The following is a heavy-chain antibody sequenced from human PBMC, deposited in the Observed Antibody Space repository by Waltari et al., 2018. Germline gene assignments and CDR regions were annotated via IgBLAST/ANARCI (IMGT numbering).Heavy chain of an antibody. J-gene: IGHJ6*02. CDR1: GGTFSSYA. D-gene: IGHD2-15*01. CDR3: AFLGDCSGGSCSYYYYGMDV. V-gene: IGHV1-69*08. Sequence: QVQLVQSGAEVKKPGSSVKVSCKASGGTFSSYAISWVRQAPGPGLEWMGRIIPIFGTANYAQKFQGRVTITADKSTSTAYMELSSLRSEDTAVYYCAFLGDCSGGSCSYYYYGMDVWGQGTTVTVSS. CDR2: IIPIFGTA.